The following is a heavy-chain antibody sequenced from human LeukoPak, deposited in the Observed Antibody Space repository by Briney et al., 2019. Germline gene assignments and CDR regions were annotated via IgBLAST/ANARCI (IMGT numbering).Heavy chain of an antibody. J-gene: IGHJ6*03. CDR2: IKQGGSEK. Sequence: SGGSLRLSCAASGFTFSSYWMSWVRQAPGKGLEWVANIKQGGSEKYYVDSVKGRFTISRDNAKNSLYLQMNSLRAEDTTVYYCASKDPYYDILTGYYYYMDVWGKGTTVTVSS. D-gene: IGHD3-9*01. CDR1: GFTFSSYW. CDR3: ASKDPYYDILTGYYYYMDV. V-gene: IGHV3-7*01.